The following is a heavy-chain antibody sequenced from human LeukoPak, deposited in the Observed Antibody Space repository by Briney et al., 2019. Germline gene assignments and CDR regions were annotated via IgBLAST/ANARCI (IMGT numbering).Heavy chain of an antibody. Sequence: HPSETLSLTCTVPGYSISSDNYWGWIRQPPGKGLEWIGNIYQTGSTYYNPSLKSRVTISVDTSKNQFSLKLSSVTAADTAVYYCARPRTLYYFDYWGQGTLVTVSS. J-gene: IGHJ4*02. CDR3: ARPRTLYYFDY. CDR1: GYSISSDNY. V-gene: IGHV4-38-2*02. CDR2: IYQTGST.